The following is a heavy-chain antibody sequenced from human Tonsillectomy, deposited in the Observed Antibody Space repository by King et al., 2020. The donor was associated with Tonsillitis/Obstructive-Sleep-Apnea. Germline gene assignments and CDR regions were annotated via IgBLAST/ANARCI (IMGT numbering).Heavy chain of an antibody. D-gene: IGHD3-3*01. J-gene: IGHJ4*02. Sequence: EVQLVESRGGLVQPGGSLRLSCAVSGFTVNTNYMTWVRQAPGKGLEWVSVVSPGGSTYYADSVTGRFTISRDDSKNTLYLQMNSLRAEDTAVYYCACSTTVFEIDYWGQGTLVTVSS. CDR2: VSPGGST. CDR1: GFTVNTNY. V-gene: IGHV3-66*01. CDR3: ACSTTVFEIDY.